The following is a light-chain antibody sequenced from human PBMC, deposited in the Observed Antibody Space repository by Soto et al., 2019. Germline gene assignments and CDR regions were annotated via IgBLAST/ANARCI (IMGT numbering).Light chain of an antibody. J-gene: IGLJ2*01. CDR2: AVT. CDR1: SSDVGSYNS. Sequence: QSVLTQPASVSGSPGQSIAISCTGTSSDVGSYNSVSWYQQFPGKAPKLILYAVTNRPSGVSNRFSGSKSGNTASLTISGLQAEDEADYFCSSYTSSSTVIFGGGTKVTVL. V-gene: IGLV2-14*01. CDR3: SSYTSSSTVI.